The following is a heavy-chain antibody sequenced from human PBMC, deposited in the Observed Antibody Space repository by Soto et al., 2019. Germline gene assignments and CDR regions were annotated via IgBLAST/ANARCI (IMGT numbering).Heavy chain of an antibody. CDR3: AKDGLGSCTSGTCYGSDY. J-gene: IGHJ4*02. V-gene: IGHV3-23*01. Sequence: EVQLLESGGNLVQPGGSLRLSCAASGFTFSSYVMSWVRQAPGKGLEWVSTISGSGASIYDADSVKGRFTISRDNSKNTVYLQMNSPRAEDTAVYYCAKDGLGSCTSGTCYGSDYWGQGTLVTVSS. CDR1: GFTFSSYV. D-gene: IGHD2-15*01. CDR2: ISGSGASI.